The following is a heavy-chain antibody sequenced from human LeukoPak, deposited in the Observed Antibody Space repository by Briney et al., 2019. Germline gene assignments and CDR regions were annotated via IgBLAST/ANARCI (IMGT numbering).Heavy chain of an antibody. CDR1: GFTLSKYW. Sequence: PGGSLRLSCAVSGFTLSKYWMLWGRQAPGKGLESVSRINTDGTVTTYADSVKGRFTVSRDNADNTMFLQMNSVRDEDTAVYYCATKQWLAPPPDSWGQGTPVTVSS. D-gene: IGHD6-19*01. CDR2: INTDGTVT. V-gene: IGHV3-74*01. CDR3: ATKQWLAPPPDS. J-gene: IGHJ4*02.